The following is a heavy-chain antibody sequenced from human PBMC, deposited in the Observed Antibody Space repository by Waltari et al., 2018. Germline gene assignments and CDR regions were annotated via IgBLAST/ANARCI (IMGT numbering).Heavy chain of an antibody. Sequence: EVQLVESGGGLVQPGGSLRLSCAASGFTFNKYWMRWVRQAPGKGLEWVAKINDDAKEKDHGDSVNGRFTISRDNTKKSLYLQMNSLRVDDTAVYYCARGEEGYGEAYYWGQGTLVTVSS. D-gene: IGHD3-10*01. CDR1: GFTFNKYW. J-gene: IGHJ4*02. V-gene: IGHV3-7*04. CDR2: INDDAKEK. CDR3: ARGEEGYGEAYY.